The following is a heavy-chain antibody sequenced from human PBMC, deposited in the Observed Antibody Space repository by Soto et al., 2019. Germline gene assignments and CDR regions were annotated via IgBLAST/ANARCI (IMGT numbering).Heavy chain of an antibody. D-gene: IGHD3-9*01. CDR2: IYQSGTT. J-gene: IGHJ5*02. V-gene: IGHV4-30-2*01. Sequence: SETLSLTCSVSGGSISSGGYSWSWIRQPPGKGLEWIGYIYQSGTTYYNPSLKSRVPMSVDRSKNQFSLKLNSVIPADTAVYYCARSVPDIFISSEDWFDPGGQGILVTV. CDR1: GGSISSGGYS. CDR3: ARSVPDIFISSEDWFDP.